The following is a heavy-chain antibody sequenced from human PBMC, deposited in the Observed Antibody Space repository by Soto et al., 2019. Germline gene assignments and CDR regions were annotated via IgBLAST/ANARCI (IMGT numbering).Heavy chain of an antibody. V-gene: IGHV3-13*01. D-gene: IGHD3-22*01. CDR3: AGGWYYYDSSGYPGFDY. CDR2: IGTAGDT. Sequence: PGGSLRLSCAASGFTFSSYDMHWVRQATGKGLEWVSAIGTAGDTYYPGSVKGRFTISRENAKNSLYLQMNSLRAGDTAVYYCAGGWYYYDSSGYPGFDYWGQGTLVTVSS. J-gene: IGHJ4*02. CDR1: GFTFSSYD.